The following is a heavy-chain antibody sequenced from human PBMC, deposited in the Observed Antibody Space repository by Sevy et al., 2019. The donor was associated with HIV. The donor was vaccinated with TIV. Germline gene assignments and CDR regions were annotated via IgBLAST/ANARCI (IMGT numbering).Heavy chain of an antibody. CDR3: AKDVVGGATLPGPLDY. J-gene: IGHJ4*02. D-gene: IGHD1-26*01. V-gene: IGHV3-30*18. CDR2: ISYDGSNK. CDR1: GFTFSSYG. Sequence: GGSLRLSCAASGFTFSSYGMHWVRQAPGKGLEWVAVISYDGSNKYYADSVKGRFTISRDNSKNTLYLQMNSLRAEDTAVYYCAKDVVGGATLPGPLDYWGQGTLVTVSS.